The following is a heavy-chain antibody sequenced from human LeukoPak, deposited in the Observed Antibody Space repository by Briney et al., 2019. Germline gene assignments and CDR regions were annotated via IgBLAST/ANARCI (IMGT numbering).Heavy chain of an antibody. J-gene: IGHJ4*02. V-gene: IGHV3-74*01. CDR3: ARGDAYALKY. CDR1: GFTLSSSW. Sequence: PGGSLRLSCAASGFTLSSSWMHWVRQAPGKGLVWVSRINSGGTTTAYADSVKGRFTISRDNAKNTLYLQTNSLRAEDTAVYYCARGDAYALKYWGQGTLATVSS. CDR2: INSGGTTT. D-gene: IGHD2-2*01.